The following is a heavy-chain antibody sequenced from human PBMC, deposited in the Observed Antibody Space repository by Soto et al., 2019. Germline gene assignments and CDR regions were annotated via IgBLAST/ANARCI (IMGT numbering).Heavy chain of an antibody. V-gene: IGHV4-4*02. CDR3: AVYCISTSCPRVVDY. J-gene: IGHJ4*02. Sequence: PSETLSLTCAVSGGSISSSNWWSWVRQPPGKGLEWIGEIYHSGSTNYNPSLKSRVTISVDKSKNQFSLKLSSVTAADTAVYYCAVYCISTSCPRVVDYWGQGTLVTVSS. CDR1: GGSISSSNW. CDR2: IYHSGST. D-gene: IGHD2-2*01.